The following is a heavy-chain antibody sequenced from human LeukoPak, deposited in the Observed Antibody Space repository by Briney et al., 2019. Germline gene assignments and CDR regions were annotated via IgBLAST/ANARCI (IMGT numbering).Heavy chain of an antibody. CDR1: GFTFSSYG. CDR2: IWYDGSNK. Sequence: GRSLRLSCAASGFTFSSYGMHWVRQAPGKRLEWVAVIWYDGSNKYYADSVKGRFTISRDNSKNTLYLQMNSLRAEDTAVYYCARLGQGYYYDSSGYFDYWGQGTLVTVSS. J-gene: IGHJ4*02. CDR3: ARLGQGYYYDSSGYFDY. V-gene: IGHV3-33*01. D-gene: IGHD3-22*01.